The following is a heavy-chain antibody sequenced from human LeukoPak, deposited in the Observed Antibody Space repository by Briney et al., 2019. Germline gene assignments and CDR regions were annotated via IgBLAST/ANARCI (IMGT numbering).Heavy chain of an antibody. CDR1: GYSISSGYY. Sequence: PSETLSLTCTVSGYSISSGYYWGWIRQPPGKRLEWIGSIYHSGSTYYNPSLKSRVTISVDTSKNQFSLKLSSVTAADTAVYYCARSRSKEEYSYGSWFDPWGQGTLVTVSS. J-gene: IGHJ5*02. V-gene: IGHV4-38-2*02. D-gene: IGHD5-18*01. CDR3: ARSRSKEEYSYGSWFDP. CDR2: IYHSGST.